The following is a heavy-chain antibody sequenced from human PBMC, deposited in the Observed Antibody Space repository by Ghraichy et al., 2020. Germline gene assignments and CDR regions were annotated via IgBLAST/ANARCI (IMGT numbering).Heavy chain of an antibody. Sequence: GESLNISCAASGFTFSSYGMHWVRQAPGKGLEWVAVIWYDGSNKYYADSVKGRFTISRDNSKNTLYLQMNSLRAEDTAVYYCARVVYDSSGYYPYFDYWGQGTLVTVSS. CDR2: IWYDGSNK. D-gene: IGHD3-22*01. V-gene: IGHV3-33*01. J-gene: IGHJ4*02. CDR1: GFTFSSYG. CDR3: ARVVYDSSGYYPYFDY.